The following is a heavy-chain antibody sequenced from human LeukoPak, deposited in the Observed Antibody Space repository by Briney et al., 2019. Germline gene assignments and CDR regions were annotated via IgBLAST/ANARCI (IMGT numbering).Heavy chain of an antibody. D-gene: IGHD3-10*01. Sequence: GGSLRLSCAASGFTFDDYGMSWVRQAPGKGLEWVAVISYDGSNKYYTDSVKGRFTISGDSSKNTLYLQMNSLRPEDTAVYYCAGFDYYGSESYYNHFDSWGQGTLVTVSS. CDR2: ISYDGSNK. J-gene: IGHJ4*02. V-gene: IGHV3-30*03. CDR3: AGFDYYGSESYYNHFDS. CDR1: GFTFDDYG.